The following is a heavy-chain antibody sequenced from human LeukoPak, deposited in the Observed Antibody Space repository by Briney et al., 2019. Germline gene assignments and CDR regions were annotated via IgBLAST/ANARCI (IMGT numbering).Heavy chain of an antibody. V-gene: IGHV4-59*08. CDR1: GGSISSYY. D-gene: IGHD3-10*01. CDR3: ARLGRSYYSFDY. CDR2: IYYSGST. Sequence: SETLSLTCTVSGGSISSYYWSWIRQPPGKGLEWIGYIYYSGSTNYNPSLKSRVTISVDTSKNQFSLKLSSVTAADTAVYYCARLGRSYYSFDYWGQGTLVTVSS. J-gene: IGHJ4*02.